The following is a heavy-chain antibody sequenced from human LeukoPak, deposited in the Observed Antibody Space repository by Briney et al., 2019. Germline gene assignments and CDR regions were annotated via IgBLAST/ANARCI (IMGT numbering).Heavy chain of an antibody. CDR2: MNPNSGNT. J-gene: IGHJ5*02. D-gene: IGHD3-10*01. V-gene: IGHV1-8*01. CDR1: GYTFTSYD. Sequence: ASVKVSCKASGYTFTSYDINWVRQATGQGLEWMGWMNPNSGNTGYAQKFQGRVTITRDTSARTAYMELSSLRSEDTAVYYCARDRDYYGSPYFSWGQGTLVTVSS. CDR3: ARDRDYYGSPYFS.